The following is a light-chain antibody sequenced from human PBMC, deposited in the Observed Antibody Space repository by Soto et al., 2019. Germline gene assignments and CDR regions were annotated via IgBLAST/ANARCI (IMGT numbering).Light chain of an antibody. CDR3: TSYSSSSPVL. CDR1: SSDVGAYNY. J-gene: IGLJ2*01. V-gene: IGLV2-14*01. Sequence: QSALTQPASESGSLGQSITISCTGTSSDVGAYNYVSWYQQHPDKAPKLLIFEVTNRPSGVSGRFSGSKSGITASLSISGLQPEDEADYYCTSYSSSSPVLFGGGTQLTVL. CDR2: EVT.